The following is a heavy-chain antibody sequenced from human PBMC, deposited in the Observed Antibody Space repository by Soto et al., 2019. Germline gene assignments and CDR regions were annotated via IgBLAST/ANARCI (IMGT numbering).Heavy chain of an antibody. Sequence: GGSLRLSCAASGFTFSSYAMHWVRQAPGKGLEWVAVISYDGSNKYYADSVKGRFTISRDNSKNTLYLQMNSLRAEDTAVYYCARDLTGLFGMDVWGQGTTVTVSS. CDR3: ARDLTGLFGMDV. J-gene: IGHJ6*02. CDR2: ISYDGSNK. CDR1: GFTFSSYA. D-gene: IGHD3-16*01. V-gene: IGHV3-30-3*01.